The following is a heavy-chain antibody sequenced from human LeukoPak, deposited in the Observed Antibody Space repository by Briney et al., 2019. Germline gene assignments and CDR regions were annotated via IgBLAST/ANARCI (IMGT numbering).Heavy chain of an antibody. Sequence: ASVKVSCKASGGTFSSYAISWVRQAPGQGLEWMGGIIPIFGTANYAQKFQGRVTITADESTSTAYMELSSLRSEDTAVYYCASDLRRGGYYYDSSGYSYYFDYWGQGTLVTVSS. CDR2: IIPIFGTA. CDR1: GGTFSSYA. D-gene: IGHD3-22*01. CDR3: ASDLRRGGYYYDSSGYSYYFDY. V-gene: IGHV1-69*13. J-gene: IGHJ4*02.